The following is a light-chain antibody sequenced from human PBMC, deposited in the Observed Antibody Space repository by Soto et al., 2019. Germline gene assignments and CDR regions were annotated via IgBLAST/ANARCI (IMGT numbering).Light chain of an antibody. CDR3: HQRSSWPLT. Sequence: IQLTQSPATLSSSPGERATLSCRASQSVSSYLAWYQQKPGKAPRLLIYDASNMDSGIPARFSGSGSGTDFTLTISSLQPEDFAVYYCHQRSSWPLTFGGGTKVDIK. CDR2: DAS. CDR1: QSVSSY. J-gene: IGKJ4*01. V-gene: IGKV3-11*01.